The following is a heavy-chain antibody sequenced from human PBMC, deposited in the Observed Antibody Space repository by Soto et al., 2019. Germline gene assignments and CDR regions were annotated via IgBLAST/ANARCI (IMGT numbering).Heavy chain of an antibody. Sequence: SETLSLTCAVYGGSFSGYYWSWIRQPPGKGLEWIGEINHSGSTNYNPSLKSRVTISVDTSKNQFSLKLSSVTAADTAVYYCAISRNYYGSGSYYEFDYWGQGTLVTVSS. J-gene: IGHJ4*02. CDR2: INHSGST. V-gene: IGHV4-34*01. D-gene: IGHD3-10*01. CDR3: AISRNYYGSGSYYEFDY. CDR1: GGSFSGYY.